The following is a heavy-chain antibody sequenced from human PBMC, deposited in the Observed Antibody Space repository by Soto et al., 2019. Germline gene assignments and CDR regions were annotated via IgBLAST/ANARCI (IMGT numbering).Heavy chain of an antibody. Sequence: QVQLQQWGAGLLKPSETLSLTCAVYGGSFSGYYWSWIRQPPGKGLEWIGEINHSGSTNYNPSLKSRVTISVDTSKNQFSLKLSSVTAAHTAVYYCARVYRVVVPAARGLGMGVWGQGTTVTVSS. V-gene: IGHV4-34*01. CDR2: INHSGST. CDR1: GGSFSGYY. D-gene: IGHD2-2*01. J-gene: IGHJ6*02. CDR3: ARVYRVVVPAARGLGMGV.